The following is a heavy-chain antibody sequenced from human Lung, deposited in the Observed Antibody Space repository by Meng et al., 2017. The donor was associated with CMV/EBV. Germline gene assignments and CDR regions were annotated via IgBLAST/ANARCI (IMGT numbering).Heavy chain of an antibody. Sequence: GESXKISCAASGFTFGTYGMSWVRQAPGKGLEWVAVIYLGDRSTWYGGLVKGRFSIYTDDSKSTVYLQMNSLRAEDTALYYCAKNPVDYADPLGQGSLVTVSS. J-gene: IGHJ5*02. CDR3: AKNPVDYADP. CDR2: IYLGDRST. CDR1: GFTFGTYG. D-gene: IGHD4-17*01. V-gene: IGHV3-23*03.